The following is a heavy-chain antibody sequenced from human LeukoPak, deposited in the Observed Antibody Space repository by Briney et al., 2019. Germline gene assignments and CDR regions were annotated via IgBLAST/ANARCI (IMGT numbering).Heavy chain of an antibody. J-gene: IGHJ4*02. CDR1: GYSFTNYW. Sequence: GESLKISCKGSGYSFTNYWIGWVRQMPAKGLEWMGIIYPDDSDTRQSPSFQGQVTMSADKSISTAYLQWSSLEASDTAMYYCAKGLYYGSGNPNFDYWGQGTLVTVSS. CDR3: AKGLYYGSGNPNFDY. CDR2: IYPDDSDT. V-gene: IGHV5-51*01. D-gene: IGHD3-10*01.